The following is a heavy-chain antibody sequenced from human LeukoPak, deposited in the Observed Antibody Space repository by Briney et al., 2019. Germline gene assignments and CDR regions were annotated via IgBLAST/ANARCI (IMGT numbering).Heavy chain of an antibody. D-gene: IGHD3-22*01. V-gene: IGHV1-2*02. CDR1: GYTFTGYY. Sequence: ASVKVSCKASGYTFTGYYMHWVRQAPGQGLEWMGWINPNSGGTNYAQKFQGRVTMTRDTSTSTVYMELSSLRSEDTAVYYCARGGRSSGYYWRFDYWGQGTLVTVSS. J-gene: IGHJ4*02. CDR2: INPNSGGT. CDR3: ARGGRSSGYYWRFDY.